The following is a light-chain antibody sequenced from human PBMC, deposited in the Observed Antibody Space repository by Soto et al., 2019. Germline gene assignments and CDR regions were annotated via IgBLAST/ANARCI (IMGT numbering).Light chain of an antibody. V-gene: IGKV3-15*01. CDR2: GAS. CDR1: QSVISS. J-gene: IGKJ4*01. CDR3: QHYNNWLGT. Sequence: EIVLTQSPGTLSLSPGERATLSCRASQSVISSLAWYQQKLGQAPRLLIYGASTRATGIPARFSGSGSGTEFFLNISSLQSEDSAIYYCQHYNNWLGTFGGGTKVDIK.